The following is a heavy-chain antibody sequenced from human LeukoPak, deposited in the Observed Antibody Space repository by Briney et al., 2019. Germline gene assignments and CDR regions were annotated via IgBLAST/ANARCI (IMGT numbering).Heavy chain of an antibody. J-gene: IGHJ3*02. CDR3: ARGSRFGVVERDAFDI. D-gene: IGHD3-3*01. CDR1: GFTFSRYS. CDR2: ISISSNYI. Sequence: GGSLRLSCAASGFTFSRYSMNWVRQAPRKGLEWVSAISISSNYIYYTDLVKGRFTISRDNAKNSLYLQMNSLKAEDTAVYYCARGSRFGVVERDAFDIWGQGTMVTVSS. V-gene: IGHV3-21*01.